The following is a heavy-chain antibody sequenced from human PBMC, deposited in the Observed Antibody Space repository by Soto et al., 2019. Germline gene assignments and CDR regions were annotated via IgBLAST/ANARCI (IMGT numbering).Heavy chain of an antibody. D-gene: IGHD6-13*01. CDR1: GFPFSSYG. CDR2: ISYDGSNQ. CDR3: TMSPIVSSLYEGDS. Sequence: VELVESGGGVVQPGRSLRLSCAASGFPFSSYGMHWVRQAPGKGLEWLAVISYDGSNQYYADSVKGRFTISRDNSTNTLYLEANTLRPSDTSVFFCTMSPIVSSLYEGDSWCQGTLVTVSS. J-gene: IGHJ4*02. V-gene: IGHV3-30*03.